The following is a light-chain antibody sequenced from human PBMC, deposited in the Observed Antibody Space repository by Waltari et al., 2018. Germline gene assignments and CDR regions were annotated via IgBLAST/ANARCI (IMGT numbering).Light chain of an antibody. J-gene: IGLJ2*01. CDR3: QSFDSNLGRV. V-gene: IGLV1-40*01. CDR2: RNS. Sequence: QSALTQPPSVTGAPGQRVTISCTGSSSNMGAGYDVNWYQHLPGTAPKVLIYRNSDRPWGVPARFSTSKSVTSASLALIGLQAEGGGNYYCQSFDSNLGRVFGEGTKLTV. CDR1: SSNMGAGYD.